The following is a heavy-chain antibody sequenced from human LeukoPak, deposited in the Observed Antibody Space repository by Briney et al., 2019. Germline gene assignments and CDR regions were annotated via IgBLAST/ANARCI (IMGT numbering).Heavy chain of an antibody. CDR1: GYTFTSYG. CDR2: ISAYNGHT. J-gene: IGHJ4*02. Sequence: ASVTVSCKASGYTFTSYGLSWVRQAPGQGLEWMGWISAYNGHTNYAQNLQGRVTMTTDTSTNTAYMELRSLRSDDTAVYYCARDLRGGNYGTLFDYWGQGTLVTVSS. D-gene: IGHD1-26*01. V-gene: IGHV1-18*01. CDR3: ARDLRGGNYGTLFDY.